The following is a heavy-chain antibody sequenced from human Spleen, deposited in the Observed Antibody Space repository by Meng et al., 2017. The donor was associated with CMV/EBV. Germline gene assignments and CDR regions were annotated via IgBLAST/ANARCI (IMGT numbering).Heavy chain of an antibody. D-gene: IGHD3-22*01. J-gene: IGHJ3*02. CDR2: INPDGGTK. CDR1: GYYFITYY. CDR3: TRDLVGYDAFDI. Sequence: CQASGYYFITYYIPWVRQAPGQGLEWMGRINPDGGTKTYAQKFQDRVTLTSDTSTSTVYMELSSLRSEDTAVYYCTRDLVGYDAFDIWGQGTMVTVSS. V-gene: IGHV1-46*01.